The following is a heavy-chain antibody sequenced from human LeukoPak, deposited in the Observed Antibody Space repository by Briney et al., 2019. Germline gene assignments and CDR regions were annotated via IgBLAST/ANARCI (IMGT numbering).Heavy chain of an antibody. CDR1: GFTFSSYE. CDR2: INSSGSTI. J-gene: IGHJ4*02. D-gene: IGHD6-13*01. CDR3: ARGAYAAAAGFDY. V-gene: IGHV3-48*03. Sequence: GGSLRLSCAASGFTFSSYEMNWVRQAPGKGLEWVSYINSSGSTIYYADSVKGRFTISRDNAKNSLYLQMNSLRAEDTAVYYCARGAYAAAAGFDYWGQGTLVSVSS.